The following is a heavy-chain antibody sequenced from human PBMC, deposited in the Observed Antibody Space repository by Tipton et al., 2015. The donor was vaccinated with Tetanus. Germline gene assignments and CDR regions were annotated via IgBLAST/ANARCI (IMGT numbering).Heavy chain of an antibody. CDR2: VYYTGST. V-gene: IGHV4-59*01. J-gene: IGHJ6*02. D-gene: IGHD3-10*01. CDR3: ARGDYYGSGTDDV. Sequence: TLSLTCTVSGGSMSTYYWSWIRQPPGKGLERIGYVYYTGSTDYNPSLKSRVTISVDTSKSQFSLKLSSVTAADTAVYYCARGDYYGSGTDDVWGQGTTVTVPS. CDR1: GGSMSTYY.